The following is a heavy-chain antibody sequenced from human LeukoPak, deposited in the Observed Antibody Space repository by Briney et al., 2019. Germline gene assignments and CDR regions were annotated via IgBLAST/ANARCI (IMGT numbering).Heavy chain of an antibody. CDR2: INNTGGT. D-gene: IGHD6-13*01. CDR3: ARGIAAAGKPYNWFDP. Sequence: SETLSLTCTVYGGSFSGYYWSWIRQAPGKGLEWIGKINNTGGTNYNASLKSRVTISADTSKNQFSLRLNSVTAADTAVYYCARGIAAAGKPYNWFDPWGQGTLGTVSS. J-gene: IGHJ5*02. CDR1: GGSFSGYY. V-gene: IGHV4-34*01.